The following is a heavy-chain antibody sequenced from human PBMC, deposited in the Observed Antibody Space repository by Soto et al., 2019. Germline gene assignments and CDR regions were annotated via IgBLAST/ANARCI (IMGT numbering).Heavy chain of an antibody. V-gene: IGHV4-59*08. D-gene: IGHD3-3*01. CDR2: IYYSGST. CDR1: GGSISSYY. CDR3: ARSCYDFWFCYYNSYYYYYMDF. Sequence: SETLSLTCTVSGGSISSYYWSWIRQPPGKGLEWIGYIYYSGSTNYNPSLKSRVTISVDTSKNQFSLKLSSVTAADTAVYYCARSCYDFWFCYYNSYYYYYMDFWGKGTTVTVYS. J-gene: IGHJ6*03.